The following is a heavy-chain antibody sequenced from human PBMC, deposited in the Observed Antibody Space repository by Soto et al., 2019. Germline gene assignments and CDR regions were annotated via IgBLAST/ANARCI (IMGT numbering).Heavy chain of an antibody. V-gene: IGHV4-61*03. CDR3: ARDRYFYDSRGYYRTLDS. CDR2: IFHSGIT. J-gene: IGHJ4*02. Sequence: WTWIRQSPGKGLEWIGYIFHSGITDYNPSLQSRVTISIDTSRNHFSLNLTSVTAADTAVHYCARDRYFYDSRGYYRTLDSWGQGTLVTVSS. D-gene: IGHD3-22*01.